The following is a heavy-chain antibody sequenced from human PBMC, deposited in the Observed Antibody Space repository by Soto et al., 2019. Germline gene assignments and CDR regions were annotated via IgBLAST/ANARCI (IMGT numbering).Heavy chain of an antibody. CDR2: IYYSGST. Sequence: TSETLSLTCTVSGGSISSYYWSWIRQPPGKGLEWIGYIYYSGSTNYNPSLKSRVTISVDTSKNQFSLKLSSVTAADTAVYYCASFSFWSGPVWGQGTTVTSP. V-gene: IGHV4-59*01. J-gene: IGHJ6*02. D-gene: IGHD3-3*01. CDR1: GGSISSYY. CDR3: ASFSFWSGPV.